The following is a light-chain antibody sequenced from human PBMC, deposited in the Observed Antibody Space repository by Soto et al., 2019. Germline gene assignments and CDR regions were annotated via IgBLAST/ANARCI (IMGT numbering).Light chain of an antibody. Sequence: QSALTQPASVSGSPGQSITSSCTGTSSDVGGYHYVSWYQQHPGKAPKLMIYDVSNRPSGVSNRFSGSKSGNTASLTISGLQAEDEADYYCSSYTSSSTYVFGTGTKVTVL. CDR1: SSDVGGYHY. CDR2: DVS. CDR3: SSYTSSSTYV. J-gene: IGLJ1*01. V-gene: IGLV2-14*01.